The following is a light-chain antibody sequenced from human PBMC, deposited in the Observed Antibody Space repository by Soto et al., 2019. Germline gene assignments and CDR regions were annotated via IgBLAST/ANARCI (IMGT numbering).Light chain of an antibody. Sequence: QSALTQRRAGSESPGQSVTISCTGTSSDVGSYNCVSWYQQHPGKAPKLMIYEVNKRPSGVPDRFSGSKSGNTASLTVSGLQAEDEADYYCSSYAGSNHFPYAFGTVTKVTVL. J-gene: IGLJ1*01. CDR3: SSYAGSNHFPYA. V-gene: IGLV2-8*01. CDR1: SSDVGSYNC. CDR2: EVN.